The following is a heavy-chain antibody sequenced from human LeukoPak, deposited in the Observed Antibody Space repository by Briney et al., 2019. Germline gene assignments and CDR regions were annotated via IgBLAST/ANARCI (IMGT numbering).Heavy chain of an antibody. Sequence: GGSLRLSCAASGFTFSSYGMHWVRQAPGKGLEWVAFIRYDGNSKYYADSVKGRFTISRDNSKNTLYLQMSSLRAEDTAVYYCAREGIAAAGNWFDPWGQGTLVTVSS. CDR2: IRYDGNSK. V-gene: IGHV3-30*02. J-gene: IGHJ5*02. CDR1: GFTFSSYG. CDR3: AREGIAAAGNWFDP. D-gene: IGHD6-13*01.